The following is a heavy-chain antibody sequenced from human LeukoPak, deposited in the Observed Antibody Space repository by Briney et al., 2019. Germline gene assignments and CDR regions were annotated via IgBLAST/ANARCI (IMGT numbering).Heavy chain of an antibody. V-gene: IGHV3-48*01. CDR3: ASQIAVAANFDY. CDR1: GFTFSSYS. CDR2: ISSSSTTI. D-gene: IGHD6-19*01. Sequence: GGSLRLSCAASGFTFSSYSMMWVRQAPGKGLEWVSYISSSSTTIHYADSVKGRFTISRDNAKNSVYLQMNSLRAEDTAVYYCASQIAVAANFDYWGQGTLVTVSS. J-gene: IGHJ4*02.